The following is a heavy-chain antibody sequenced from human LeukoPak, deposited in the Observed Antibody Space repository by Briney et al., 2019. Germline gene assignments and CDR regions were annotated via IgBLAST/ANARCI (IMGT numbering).Heavy chain of an antibody. J-gene: IGHJ6*03. Sequence: PSETLSLTCTVSGGSISTSSYYWGWIRQPPGKGLEWIGEINHSGSTNYNPSLKSRVTISVDTSKNQFSLKLSSVTAADTAVYYRARQGITMVRGVRYMDVWGKGTTVTVSS. CDR1: GGSISTSSYY. D-gene: IGHD3-10*01. CDR2: INHSGST. CDR3: ARQGITMVRGVRYMDV. V-gene: IGHV4-39*01.